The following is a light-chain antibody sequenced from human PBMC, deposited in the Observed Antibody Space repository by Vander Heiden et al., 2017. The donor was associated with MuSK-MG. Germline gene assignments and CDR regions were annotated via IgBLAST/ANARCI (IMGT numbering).Light chain of an antibody. J-gene: IGKJ2*01. V-gene: IGKV1-9*01. CDR3: QHLNSSPFT. Sequence: DIQLTQSPSFLSASVGDRVTITCRASQGISSYLAWYQQKPGKAPKLLIYAASTLQSGVPSRFSGSGSGTEFTLTISSRQPEDFATYYCQHLNSSPFTFGQGTKMDIK. CDR2: AAS. CDR1: QGISSY.